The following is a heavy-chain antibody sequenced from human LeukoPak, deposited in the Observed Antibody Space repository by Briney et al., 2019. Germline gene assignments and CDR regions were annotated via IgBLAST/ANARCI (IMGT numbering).Heavy chain of an antibody. Sequence: SETLSLTCAVYGGSFSGYYWSWIRQPPGKGLEWIGEINHSGSTNYNPFLKSRVTISVDTSKNQFSLKLSSVTAADTAVYYCARRAALGDWYFDLWGRGTLVTVSS. CDR3: ARRAALGDWYFDL. CDR1: GGSFSGYY. J-gene: IGHJ2*01. D-gene: IGHD3-10*01. V-gene: IGHV4-34*01. CDR2: INHSGST.